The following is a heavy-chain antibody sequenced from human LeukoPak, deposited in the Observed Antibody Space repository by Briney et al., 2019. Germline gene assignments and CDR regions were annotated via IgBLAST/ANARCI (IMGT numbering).Heavy chain of an antibody. CDR2: IYPGGSEA. Sequence: GESLKISCKGLGYDFSTYWNAWVRQRPGKGLEWMGIIYPGGSEARYDPSFQGQVTISADRSTSTAYLQWSSLRASDTAMYYCARASRDGYNQDFDHWGQGTLVTVSS. J-gene: IGHJ4*02. CDR3: ARASRDGYNQDFDH. CDR1: GYDFSTYW. D-gene: IGHD5-24*01. V-gene: IGHV5-51*01.